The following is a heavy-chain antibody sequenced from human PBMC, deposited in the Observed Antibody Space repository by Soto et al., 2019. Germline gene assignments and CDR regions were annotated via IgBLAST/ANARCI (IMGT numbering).Heavy chain of an antibody. V-gene: IGHV3-9*01. J-gene: IGHJ5*02. Sequence: EVQLVESGGGLVQPGGSLRLSCAASGFTFDHYAMHWVRQAPGKGLEWVGGISWNSNSIGYVDSVKGRFTISRDSAKNSRYLQRTSRRIEDTALYFCAKGSGGGTIFGVALDLWGQGALVTVSS. CDR3: AKGSGGGTIFGVALDL. CDR2: ISWNSNSI. CDR1: GFTFDHYA. D-gene: IGHD3-3*01.